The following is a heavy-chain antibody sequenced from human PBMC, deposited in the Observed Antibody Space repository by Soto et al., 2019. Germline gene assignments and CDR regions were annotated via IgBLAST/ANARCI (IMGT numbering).Heavy chain of an antibody. CDR1: GASISSGGYY. CDR3: ARAPLN. CDR2: ISYSGST. V-gene: IGHV4-31*03. Sequence: QVHLQESGPGLLKPSQTLSLTCTVSGASISSGGYYCTWIRQHPGKGLEWIGYISYSGSTYSNPSLKSRVTISVDTSKNQFSLKLSSVTAADTAVYYCARAPLNWGQGTLVTVSS. J-gene: IGHJ4*02.